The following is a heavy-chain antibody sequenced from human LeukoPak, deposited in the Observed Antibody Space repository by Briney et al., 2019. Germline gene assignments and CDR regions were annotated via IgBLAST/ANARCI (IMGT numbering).Heavy chain of an antibody. CDR2: ISGGSNYI. CDR1: GFTFSRHW. J-gene: IGHJ4*02. Sequence: GGSLRLSCATSGFTFSRHWMSWVRQAPGKGLEWVSSISGGSNYIFYADSVKGRFTISRDNAKNSLYLQMSSLGVEDTAVYYCARVRDLYRDYWGQGTLVTVSS. D-gene: IGHD3-16*01. CDR3: ARVRDLYRDY. V-gene: IGHV3-21*01.